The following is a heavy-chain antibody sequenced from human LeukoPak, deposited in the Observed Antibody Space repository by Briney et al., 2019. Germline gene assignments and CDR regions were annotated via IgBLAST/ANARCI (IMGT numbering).Heavy chain of an antibody. CDR1: GGSISSSNYY. CDR2: IYTSGST. V-gene: IGHV4-61*02. Sequence: PSETLSLTCTVSGGSISSSNYYWSWIRQPAGKGLEWIGRIYTSGSTNYNPSLKSRVTMSVDTSKNQFSLKLSSVTAADTAVYYCARAPQKRITIFGVVIDYYGMDVWGQGTTVTVSS. D-gene: IGHD3-3*01. CDR3: ARAPQKRITIFGVVIDYYGMDV. J-gene: IGHJ6*02.